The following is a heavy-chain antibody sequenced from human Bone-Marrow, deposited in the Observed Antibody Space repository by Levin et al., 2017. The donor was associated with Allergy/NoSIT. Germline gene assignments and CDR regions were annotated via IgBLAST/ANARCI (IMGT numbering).Heavy chain of an antibody. CDR3: ARQHGRPVAGPALIDY. CDR2: IYYSGST. V-gene: IGHV4-39*01. J-gene: IGHJ4*02. Sequence: SQTLSLACTVSGGSVSSSLYFWGWIRQPPGKGLEWIGSIYYSGSTYYNPSLKSRVTISVDTSKNQFSLKLSSVTAADTAMYYCARQHGRPVAGPALIDYWGQGTLVTVSS. CDR1: GGSVSSSLYF. D-gene: IGHD6-19*01.